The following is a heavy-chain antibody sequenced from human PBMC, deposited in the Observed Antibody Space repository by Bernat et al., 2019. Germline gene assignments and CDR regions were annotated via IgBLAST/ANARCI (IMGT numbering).Heavy chain of an antibody. Sequence: QLQLQESGPGLVKPSETLSLTCTVSGGSISSSSYYWGWIRQPPGKGLEWIGSIYYSGGTYYNPSLKSRVTISVDTSKNQFSLKLSSVTAADTAVYYCARPLHYSSSWYAVWFDPWGQGTLVTVSS. J-gene: IGHJ5*02. CDR2: IYYSGGT. CDR1: GGSISSSSYY. D-gene: IGHD6-13*01. CDR3: ARPLHYSSSWYAVWFDP. V-gene: IGHV4-39*01.